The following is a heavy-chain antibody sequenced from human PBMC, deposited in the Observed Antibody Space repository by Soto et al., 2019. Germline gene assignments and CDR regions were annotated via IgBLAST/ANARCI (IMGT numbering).Heavy chain of an antibody. CDR1: CFTCSSYG. CDR2: IWCAXRNT. D-gene: IGHD3-22*01. J-gene: IGHJ4*02. CDR3: ARTAYYYESSGYYFDG. Sequence: GGSLRLWCAASCFTCSSYGRHGVRQAPGKWLEWVAVIWCAXRNTYYGDSVKGRFTISRDNSKNTMYLKMNSLGAEDTAVYYCARTAYYYESSGYYFDGWGQGTLVTVSS. V-gene: IGHV3-33*01.